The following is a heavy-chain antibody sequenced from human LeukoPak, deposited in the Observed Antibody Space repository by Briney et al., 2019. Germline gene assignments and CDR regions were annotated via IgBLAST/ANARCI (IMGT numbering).Heavy chain of an antibody. Sequence: ASVKVSCKASGYTFTSYYMHWVRRAPGQGLEWMGIINPSGGSTSYAQKFQGRVTMTRDTSTSTVYMELRSLRSDDTAVYYCAREPRSGETDYWGQGTLVTVSS. J-gene: IGHJ4*02. D-gene: IGHD6-19*01. CDR3: AREPRSGETDY. V-gene: IGHV1-46*01. CDR1: GYTFTSYY. CDR2: INPSGGST.